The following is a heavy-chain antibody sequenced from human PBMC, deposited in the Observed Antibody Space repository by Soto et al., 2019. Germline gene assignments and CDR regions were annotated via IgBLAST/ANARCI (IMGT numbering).Heavy chain of an antibody. CDR2: INPSGGST. CDR3: ARDFDSSGYSYWFDP. D-gene: IGHD3-22*01. Sequence: ASVNVSCKASGYTFTSYYMHWVRQTPRQGLEWMGIINPSGGSTSYAQKFQGRVTMTRDTSTSTVYMELSSLRSEDTAVYYCARDFDSSGYSYWFDPWGQGTLVTVSS. J-gene: IGHJ5*02. V-gene: IGHV1-46*01. CDR1: GYTFTSYY.